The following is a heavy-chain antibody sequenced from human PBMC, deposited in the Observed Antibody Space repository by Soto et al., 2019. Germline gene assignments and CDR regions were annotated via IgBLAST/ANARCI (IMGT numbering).Heavy chain of an antibody. V-gene: IGHV3-74*01. Sequence: EVQLVESGGGLVQPGGSLRLSCAASGFTFSSYWMHWVRQAPGKGLVWVSRINSDGSSTSYADSVKGRFTISRDNAKNTLYLQMNRLRAEDTAVYYCARVRDDWAAERYFAYWGQGTLVTVSS. J-gene: IGHJ4*02. CDR3: ARVRDDWAAERYFAY. D-gene: IGHD6-13*01. CDR2: INSDGSST. CDR1: GFTFSSYW.